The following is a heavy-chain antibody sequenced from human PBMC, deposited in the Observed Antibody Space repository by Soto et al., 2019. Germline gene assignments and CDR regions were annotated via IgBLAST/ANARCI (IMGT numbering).Heavy chain of an antibody. D-gene: IGHD4-17*01. J-gene: IGHJ6*02. V-gene: IGHV4-4*02. CDR3: ARAKVTTDYYYGMDV. Sequence: QVQLQESGPGLVKPSGTLSLTCAVSGGSISSSNWWSWVRQPPGKGLERIGEIYHSGSTNYNPSLKSRDTLSVDKPKNQFSLKLSYVTAADTTVYYCARAKVTTDYYYGMDVWGQGTTVTVS. CDR1: GGSISSSNW. CDR2: IYHSGST.